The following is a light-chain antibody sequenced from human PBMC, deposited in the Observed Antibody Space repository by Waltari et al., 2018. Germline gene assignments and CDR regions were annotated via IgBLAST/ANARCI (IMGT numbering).Light chain of an antibody. V-gene: IGKV1-33*01. Sequence: DIQMTQSPSSLSASVGDRVTITCQASQDINNYLNWYQQKPGKAPKLLIYDASSLETVGPSRFSGSGSGSHFTFTISSLQPEDIATYYCHKYDNLPFTFGPGTKVDIK. CDR1: QDINNY. CDR3: HKYDNLPFT. CDR2: DAS. J-gene: IGKJ3*01.